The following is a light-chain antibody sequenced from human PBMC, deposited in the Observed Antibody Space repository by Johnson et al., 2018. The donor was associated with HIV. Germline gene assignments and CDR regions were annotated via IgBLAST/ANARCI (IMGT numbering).Light chain of an antibody. CDR2: DNN. Sequence: QPVLTQPPSVSAAPGQTVTISCSGSSSNVGSSFVSWYRQVPGTAPKLLIYDNNKRPSGIPGRFSGSKSGPSATLGITGLQPGDEADYYCGTWDSSLSGYVFGTGTKVTVI. CDR1: SSNVGSSF. CDR3: GTWDSSLSGYV. V-gene: IGLV1-51*01. J-gene: IGLJ1*01.